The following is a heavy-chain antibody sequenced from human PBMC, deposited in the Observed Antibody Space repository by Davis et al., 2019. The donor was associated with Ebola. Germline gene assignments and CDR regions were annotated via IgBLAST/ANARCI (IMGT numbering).Heavy chain of an antibody. J-gene: IGHJ5*02. D-gene: IGHD1-26*01. Sequence: SETLSLTCAVYGGSFSGYYWSWIRQPPGKGLEWIGIIYYSGTTYYNPSLKSRLTISVDTSKNHFSLTLSSVTAADTAVYYCARVGSLHTAEFDPWGQGILVTVSS. CDR3: ARVGSLHTAEFDP. V-gene: IGHV4-34*01. CDR1: GGSFSGYY. CDR2: IYYSGTT.